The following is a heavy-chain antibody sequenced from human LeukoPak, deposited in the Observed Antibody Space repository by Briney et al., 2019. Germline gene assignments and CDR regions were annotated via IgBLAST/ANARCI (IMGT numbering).Heavy chain of an antibody. V-gene: IGHV4-39*01. D-gene: IGHD5-12*01. Sequence: SETLSLTCTVSGGSFSSSRYYWGWIRQPPGKGLEWIGSFYYSGSTYYNPSLKSRVSISVDTSKNQFSLRLTSVTAADTALYYCAGTREYSPLELPYWGQGTLVTVSS. CDR3: AGTREYSPLELPY. J-gene: IGHJ4*02. CDR2: FYYSGST. CDR1: GGSFSSSRYY.